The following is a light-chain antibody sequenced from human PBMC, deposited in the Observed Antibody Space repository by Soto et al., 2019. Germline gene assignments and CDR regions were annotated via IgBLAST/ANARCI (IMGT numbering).Light chain of an antibody. V-gene: IGKV3-11*01. CDR1: QSIGTY. Sequence: IVLTQSPATLSLSPGERATLSCRASQSIGTYLTWYQQKPGQAPRLLIYDASNTATGIPARFSGSGSGTGFTLTISSLEPEDFAVYYCQERSNWPPWTFGQGTKVDIK. CDR2: DAS. J-gene: IGKJ1*01. CDR3: QERSNWPPWT.